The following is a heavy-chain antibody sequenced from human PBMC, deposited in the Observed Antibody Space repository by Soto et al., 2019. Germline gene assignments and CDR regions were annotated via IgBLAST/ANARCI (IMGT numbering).Heavy chain of an antibody. CDR3: AGTDERSKFYYDSSGYRHDY. Sequence: SETLSLTCTVSGGSISSGGYYWSWIRQHPGKGLEWIGYIYYSGSTYYNPSLKSRVTISVDTSKNQFSLKLSSVTAADTAVYYCAGTDERSKFYYDSSGYRHDYWGQGTLVTVSS. CDR1: GGSISSGGYY. V-gene: IGHV4-31*03. J-gene: IGHJ4*02. CDR2: IYYSGST. D-gene: IGHD3-22*01.